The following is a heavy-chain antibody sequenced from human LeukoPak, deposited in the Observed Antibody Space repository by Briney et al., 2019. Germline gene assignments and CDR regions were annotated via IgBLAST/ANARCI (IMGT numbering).Heavy chain of an antibody. Sequence: ASVKVSCKASGYTFASYGISWVRQAPGQGLEWMGWISAYDGNTNYAQKLQGRVTMTTDTSTSTAYMELMSLRSDDTAVYYCARRRGSYSYDYWGQGTLVTVSS. CDR1: GYTFASYG. J-gene: IGHJ4*02. V-gene: IGHV1-18*01. CDR3: ARRRGSYSYDY. CDR2: ISAYDGNT. D-gene: IGHD1-26*01.